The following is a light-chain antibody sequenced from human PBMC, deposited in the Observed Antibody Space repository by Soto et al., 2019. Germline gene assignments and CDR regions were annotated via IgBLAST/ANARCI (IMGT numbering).Light chain of an antibody. V-gene: IGKV1-9*01. CDR1: PGISSN. CDR2: AAS. Sequence: IQLTQSPSSLSAPVGDRVTITCRASPGISSNLAWYQQKPGKAPKLLIYAASTLQSGDPSRFSGSGSVTDFTLTISSLQPEDFVTYYCQQLNSYPHTFGQGTRLEIK. J-gene: IGKJ5*01. CDR3: QQLNSYPHT.